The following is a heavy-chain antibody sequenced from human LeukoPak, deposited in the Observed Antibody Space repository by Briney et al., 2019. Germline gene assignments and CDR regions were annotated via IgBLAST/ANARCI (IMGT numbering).Heavy chain of an antibody. D-gene: IGHD1/OR15-1a*01. CDR2: ISGSGGST. CDR3: AKDQNSRLSQWFDP. Sequence: GGSLRLSCAASGFTFSTYAMNWVSQAPGKGLEWVSGISGSGGSTYYADSVKGRFTISRDNSKNTLYLQMNSLRAEDTAVYYCAKDQNSRLSQWFDPWGQGTLVTVSS. J-gene: IGHJ5*02. V-gene: IGHV3-23*01. CDR1: GFTFSTYA.